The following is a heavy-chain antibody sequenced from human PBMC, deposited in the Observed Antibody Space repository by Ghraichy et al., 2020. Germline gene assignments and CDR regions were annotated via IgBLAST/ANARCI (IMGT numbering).Heavy chain of an antibody. V-gene: IGHV3-9*01. Sequence: SLNISCAASGFTFDDYAMHWVRQAPGKGLEWVSGISWNSGSIGYADSVKGRFTISRDNAKNSLYLQMNSLRAEDTALYYCAKGIIAAAGDFDYWGQGTLVTVSS. CDR1: GFTFDDYA. CDR2: ISWNSGSI. J-gene: IGHJ4*02. D-gene: IGHD6-13*01. CDR3: AKGIIAAAGDFDY.